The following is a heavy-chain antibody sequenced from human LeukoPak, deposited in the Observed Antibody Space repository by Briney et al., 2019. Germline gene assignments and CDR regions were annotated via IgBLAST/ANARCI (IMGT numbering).Heavy chain of an antibody. CDR3: ARDTSLLGWFDP. J-gene: IGHJ5*02. CDR2: INPNSGGT. Sequence: ASVKVSCKASGYTFTDHYMQWLRQAPGQGLKWMGWINPNSGGTVLAQKFQDRITMTRDTSISTVYMELSRLSSDDTAVYYCARDTSLLGWFDPWGQGTLVTVSS. D-gene: IGHD2-21*01. CDR1: GYTFTDHY. V-gene: IGHV1-2*02.